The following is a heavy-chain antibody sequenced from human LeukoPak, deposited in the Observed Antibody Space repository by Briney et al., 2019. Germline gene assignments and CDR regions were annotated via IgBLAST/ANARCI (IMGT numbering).Heavy chain of an antibody. J-gene: IGHJ4*02. CDR3: ARGLVSGSQRGYFDY. CDR2: ISYDGSNK. D-gene: IGHD1-26*01. V-gene: IGHV3-30-3*01. Sequence: GRSLRLSCAASGFTFSNYAMHWVRQAPGKGLEWVAVISYDGSNKYYADSVKGRFTISRDNSKNTLFLQMNSLRAEDTAVYYCARGLVSGSQRGYFDYWGQGTLVTVSS. CDR1: GFTFSNYA.